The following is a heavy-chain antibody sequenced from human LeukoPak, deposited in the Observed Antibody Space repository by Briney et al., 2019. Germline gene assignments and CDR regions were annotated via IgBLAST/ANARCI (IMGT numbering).Heavy chain of an antibody. CDR1: GITVSNNY. V-gene: IGHV3-53*01. CDR3: AKGTFGLDY. Sequence: GGSLRLSCAASGITVSNNYMSWVRQAPGKGLEWVSVIYGGGSTYYADSVKGRFTISRDNSKNTLYLQMNSLRAEDTAVYYCAKGTFGLDYWGQGTLVTVSS. D-gene: IGHD3-3*02. J-gene: IGHJ4*02. CDR2: IYGGGST.